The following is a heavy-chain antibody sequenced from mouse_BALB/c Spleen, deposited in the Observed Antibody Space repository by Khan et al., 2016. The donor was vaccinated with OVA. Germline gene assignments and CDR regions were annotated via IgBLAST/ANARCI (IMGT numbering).Heavy chain of an antibody. CDR2: IWGGGST. CDR1: GFSLSDYG. V-gene: IGHV2-6-5*01. J-gene: IGHJ4*01. Sequence: VQLKESGPGLVAPSQNLSLTCTVSGFSLSDYGVSWIHQPPGKGLEWLGVIWGGGSTYYNSDLKSRLSISKDNSKSQVFLKMSSLQSDDTAMFYCAKGVWSYYYTLDYWGQGTSVTVSS. CDR3: AKGVWSYYYTLDY.